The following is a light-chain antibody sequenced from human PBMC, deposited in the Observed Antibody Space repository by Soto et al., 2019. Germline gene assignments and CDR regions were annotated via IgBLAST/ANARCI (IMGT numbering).Light chain of an antibody. J-gene: IGKJ2*01. Sequence: ETVMTQSPATLSVSPGDRATLSCRASQTLDNTFAWYQQRPGQAPTLLIYRASTRATGVPPRFSGSGSGTEFTLTIGSLESEDFAMYYCQQYKDVPLTFGQGTNLEIK. CDR3: QQYKDVPLT. CDR1: QTLDNT. CDR2: RAS. V-gene: IGKV3-15*01.